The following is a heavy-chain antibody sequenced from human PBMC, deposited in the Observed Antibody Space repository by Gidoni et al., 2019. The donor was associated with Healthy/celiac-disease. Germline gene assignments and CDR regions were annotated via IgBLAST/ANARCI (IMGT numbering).Heavy chain of an antibody. Sequence: QVQLVESGGGVVQPGRSLRRSCAAAGFTFSSYGMHWVRQAPGKGLEWVAVISYDGSNKYYADSVKGRFTITRDNSKNTLYLQMNSLRAEDTAVYYCAKDTDGYSSTTPPGYWGQGTLVTVSS. D-gene: IGHD6-13*01. J-gene: IGHJ4*02. V-gene: IGHV3-30*18. CDR1: GFTFSSYG. CDR2: ISYDGSNK. CDR3: AKDTDGYSSTTPPGY.